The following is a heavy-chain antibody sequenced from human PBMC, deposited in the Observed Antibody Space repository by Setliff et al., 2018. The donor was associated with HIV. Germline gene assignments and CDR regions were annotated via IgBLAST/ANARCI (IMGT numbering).Heavy chain of an antibody. Sequence: GGSLRLSCAASGFTFRNYAMSWVRQAPGKGLEWVSTINGRGDDTYYADSVKGRFTISRGNSKNTVYVQMNSLRAEDTAVYYCARDQLAMVRRNGMDVWGQGTTVTVSS. CDR3: ARDQLAMVRRNGMDV. V-gene: IGHV3-23*01. D-gene: IGHD3-10*01. J-gene: IGHJ6*02. CDR2: INGRGDDT. CDR1: GFTFRNYA.